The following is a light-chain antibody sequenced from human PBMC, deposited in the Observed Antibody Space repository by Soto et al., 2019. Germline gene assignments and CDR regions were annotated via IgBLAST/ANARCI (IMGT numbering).Light chain of an antibody. Sequence: DIQLTQSPSSLSASVGERVTITCRASQGISSYLAWYQQKPGKAPKLLIYDASTLQSGFPSRFSGSGSGTDFTLTISSLQPEDFAAYYCQQHNSYPQTFGQGTKVEIK. CDR1: QGISSY. CDR3: QQHNSYPQT. J-gene: IGKJ1*01. CDR2: DAS. V-gene: IGKV1-9*01.